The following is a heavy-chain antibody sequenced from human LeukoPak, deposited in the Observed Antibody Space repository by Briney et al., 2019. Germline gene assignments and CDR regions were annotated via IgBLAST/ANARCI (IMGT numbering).Heavy chain of an antibody. CDR2: VHSSGDI. Sequence: PSETLSLTCSVSGVSITSGSYYWGWIRQSAGKGLEWIGRVHSSGDIYHNAAFRSRAAVSGDASKNQFSLQLNSVTAADTAAYYCARGASPKDAVFFDYWGQGALITVSS. V-gene: IGHV4-61*02. J-gene: IGHJ4*02. CDR3: ARGASPKDAVFFDY. CDR1: GVSITSGSYY. D-gene: IGHD3-16*01.